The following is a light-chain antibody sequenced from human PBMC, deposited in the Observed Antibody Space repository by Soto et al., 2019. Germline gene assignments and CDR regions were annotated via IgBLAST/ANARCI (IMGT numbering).Light chain of an antibody. Sequence: QSVLTQPPSASGSPGQSVTISCTGTSSDVGGYNYVSWYQQYPGKAPKLMIYEVSKRPSGVPDRFSGSKSGNTASLTVSGLQAEDEADYYCSSYAGSNKMFGGGTKVTVL. CDR1: SSDVGGYNY. V-gene: IGLV2-8*01. CDR3: SSYAGSNKM. J-gene: IGLJ3*02. CDR2: EVS.